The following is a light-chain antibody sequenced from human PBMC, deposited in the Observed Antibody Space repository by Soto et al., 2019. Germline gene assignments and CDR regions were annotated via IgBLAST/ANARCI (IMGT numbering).Light chain of an antibody. V-gene: IGKV3-20*01. CDR1: QSVSSSF. CDR2: GAS. Sequence: EIVLTQSPGTLSLSPGERTTLSCRASQSVSSSFLAWYQQKPGQAPRLLLYGASSRATGIPDRFSGSGSGTDFTLTISRLEPEDAAVYYCQQYDSSPLTFGGGNKVEIK. J-gene: IGKJ4*01. CDR3: QQYDSSPLT.